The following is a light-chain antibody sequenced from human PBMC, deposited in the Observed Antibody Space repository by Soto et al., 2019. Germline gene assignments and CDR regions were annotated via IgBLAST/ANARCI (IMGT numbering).Light chain of an antibody. Sequence: EIVMTQSPATLSVSPGERATLSCRASQSVSSNLAWYQQKPGQAPRLLIYGASTRATGIPARFSGSGSGTEFTLTISSLQAEDFAVYYCRHYNHWPPWTFGQGTKVEIK. J-gene: IGKJ1*01. V-gene: IGKV3-15*01. CDR3: RHYNHWPPWT. CDR1: QSVSSN. CDR2: GAS.